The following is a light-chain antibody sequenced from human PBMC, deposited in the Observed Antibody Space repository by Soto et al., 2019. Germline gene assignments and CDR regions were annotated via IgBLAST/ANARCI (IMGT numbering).Light chain of an antibody. V-gene: IGKV3-11*01. CDR3: QQRSNWPIT. CDR1: QSVSSN. J-gene: IGKJ5*01. CDR2: GAS. Sequence: EIMLTHSPATLSVSPGERVARSCRASQSVSSNLAWYQQKPGQAPRLLIFGASNRATGIPARFSGSGSGTDFTLTINNLEPEDFAVYYCQQRSNWPITFGQGTRLEIK.